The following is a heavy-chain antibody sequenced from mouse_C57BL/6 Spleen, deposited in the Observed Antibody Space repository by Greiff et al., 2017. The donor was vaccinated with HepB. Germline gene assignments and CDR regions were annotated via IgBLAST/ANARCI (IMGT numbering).Heavy chain of an antibody. D-gene: IGHD2-1*01. J-gene: IGHJ4*01. V-gene: IGHV5-17*01. Sequence: EVQGVGSGGGLVKPGGSLKLSCAASGFTFSDYGMHWVRQAPEKGLEWVAYISSGSSTIYYADTVKGRFTISRDNAKNTLFLQMTSLRSEDTAMYYCARSYGNYEYYAMDYWGQGTSVTVSS. CDR2: ISSGSSTI. CDR3: ARSYGNYEYYAMDY. CDR1: GFTFSDYG.